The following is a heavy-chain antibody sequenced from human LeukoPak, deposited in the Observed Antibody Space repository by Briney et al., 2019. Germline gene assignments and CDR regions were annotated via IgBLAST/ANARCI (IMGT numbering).Heavy chain of an antibody. Sequence: ASVKGSCKASGYSFTNYGITWVRQAPGLGLEWMGWINAFNGDRDHAQKFQGRVTMTTDTSTSTAYMELRSLRSDDTAVYYCARDGSGTWSDPWGQGTLVTVSS. CDR3: ARDGSGTWSDP. CDR2: INAFNGDR. CDR1: GYSFTNYG. J-gene: IGHJ5*02. D-gene: IGHD3-10*01. V-gene: IGHV1-18*01.